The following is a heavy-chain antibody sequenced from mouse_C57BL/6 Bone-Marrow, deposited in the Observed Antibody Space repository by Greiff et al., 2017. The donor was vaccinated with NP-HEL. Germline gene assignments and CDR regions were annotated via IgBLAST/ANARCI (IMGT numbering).Heavy chain of an antibody. Sequence: QVQLKQSGAELVKPGASVKISCKASGYAFSSYWMNWVKQRPGKGLEWIGQIYPGDGDTNYNGKFKGKATLTADKSSSTAYMQLSSLTSEDSAVYFCARPQIYYYGSSSFAYWGQGTLVTVSA. J-gene: IGHJ3*01. D-gene: IGHD1-1*01. CDR1: GYAFSSYW. CDR3: ARPQIYYYGSSSFAY. CDR2: IYPGDGDT. V-gene: IGHV1-80*01.